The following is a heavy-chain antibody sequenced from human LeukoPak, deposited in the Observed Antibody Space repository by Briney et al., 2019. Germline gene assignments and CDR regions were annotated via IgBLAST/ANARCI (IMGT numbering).Heavy chain of an antibody. V-gene: IGHV1-2*02. CDR2: INPKSGGT. J-gene: IGHJ4*02. D-gene: IGHD2-2*01. CDR1: GYTFTSYY. Sequence: GASVKVSCKASGYTFTSYYMHWVRQAPGQGLEWMGWINPKSGGTNYAQKFQGRVTITRDMSISTAYMELSRLRSDDTAVYCRARDAGYCSSTTCSADFDYWGQGTLVTVSS. CDR3: ARDAGYCSSTTCSADFDY.